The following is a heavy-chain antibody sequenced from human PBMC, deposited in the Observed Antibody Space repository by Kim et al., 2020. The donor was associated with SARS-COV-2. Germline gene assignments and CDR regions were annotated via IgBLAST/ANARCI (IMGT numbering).Heavy chain of an antibody. Sequence: SETLSLTCTVSGGSISNGGDYWSWIRHHPGKGLEWIGYIYYSGSTYYNPSLESRITISVDTSKNQFSLKLSSVTAADTAVYYCARDPVSRLNWYFDLWGRGTLVTVSS. CDR1: GGSISNGGDY. CDR3: ARDPVSRLNWYFDL. J-gene: IGHJ2*01. CDR2: IYYSGST. D-gene: IGHD2-21*02. V-gene: IGHV4-31*03.